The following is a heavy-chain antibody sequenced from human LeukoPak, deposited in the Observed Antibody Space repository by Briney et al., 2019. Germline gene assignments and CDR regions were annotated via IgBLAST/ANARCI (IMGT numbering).Heavy chain of an antibody. J-gene: IGHJ4*02. CDR2: INHSGST. Sequence: SETLSLTCAVYGGSFSGYYWNWIRQPPGKGLEWIGEINHSGSTNYNPSLKSRVTISVDTSKNQFSLKLSSVTAADTAVYYCARSGYSYMNYWGQGTLVTVSS. V-gene: IGHV4-34*01. CDR1: GGSFSGYY. CDR3: ARSGYSYMNY. D-gene: IGHD5-18*01.